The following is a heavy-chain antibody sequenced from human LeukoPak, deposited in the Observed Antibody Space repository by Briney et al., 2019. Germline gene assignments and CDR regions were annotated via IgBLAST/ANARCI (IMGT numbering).Heavy chain of an antibody. CDR1: GFTFSSYS. CDR3: AKPRYLDYYYYMDV. D-gene: IGHD3-9*01. Sequence: GGSLRLSCAASGFTFSSYSMNWVRQAPGKGLEWVSSISSSSSYIYYADSVKGRFTISRDNAKNSLYLQMNSLRAEDTAVYYCAKPRYLDYYYYMDVWGKGTTVTVSS. J-gene: IGHJ6*03. CDR2: ISSSSSYI. V-gene: IGHV3-21*04.